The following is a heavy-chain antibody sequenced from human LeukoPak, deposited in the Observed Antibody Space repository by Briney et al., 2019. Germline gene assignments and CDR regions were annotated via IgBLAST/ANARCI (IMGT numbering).Heavy chain of an antibody. CDR2: ISSSSSYI. J-gene: IGHJ4*02. CDR1: GFTFSSYS. Sequence: PGGSLRLSCAASGFTFSSYSMNWVRQAPGKGLEWVSSISSSSSYIYYADSVKGRFTISRDNAKNSLYLQMNSLRAEDTAVYYCAREVDIVVVPAAIYFDYWGQGTLVTVSS. V-gene: IGHV3-21*01. CDR3: AREVDIVVVPAAIYFDY. D-gene: IGHD2-2*01.